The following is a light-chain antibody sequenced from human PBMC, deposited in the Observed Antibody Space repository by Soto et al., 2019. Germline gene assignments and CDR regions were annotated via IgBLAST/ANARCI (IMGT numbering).Light chain of an antibody. CDR1: SSDVGGYNY. V-gene: IGLV2-8*01. CDR2: EVS. CDR3: TSYAGSNNFFYV. J-gene: IGLJ1*01. Sequence: HSALTQPPSASGSPGQSVTISCTGTSSDVGGYNYISWYQQHPGKAPKLMIYEVSKRPSGVPDRFSGSKSGNTASLTVSGLQAEYEADYYCTSYAGSNNFFYVFGTGTKVTVL.